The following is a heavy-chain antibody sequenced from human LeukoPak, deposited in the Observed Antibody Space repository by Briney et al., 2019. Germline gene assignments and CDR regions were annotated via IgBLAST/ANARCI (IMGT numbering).Heavy chain of an antibody. CDR3: ARHFPSLQLKGNFQH. D-gene: IGHD6-13*01. CDR1: GASISSNNW. V-gene: IGHV4-4*02. Sequence: PSGTLSLTCAVSGASISSNNWWWSWVRQPPGKGLEWIGEICHSGSTNYNPSLKSRVTMSVDKSKNQFSLKLSSVTAADTAVYYCARHFPSLQLKGNFQHWGQGTLVTVSS. CDR2: ICHSGST. J-gene: IGHJ1*01.